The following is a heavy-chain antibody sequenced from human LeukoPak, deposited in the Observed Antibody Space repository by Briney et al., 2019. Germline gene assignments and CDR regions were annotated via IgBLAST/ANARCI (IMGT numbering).Heavy chain of an antibody. CDR1: GFTFDDYA. V-gene: IGHV3-9*01. Sequence: PGRSLRLSCAASGFTFDDYAMHWVRQVPGKGLEWVSGISWNSGSIGYADSVKGRFTISRDNAKSSLYLQMNSLRAEDTALYYCAKDKNSRDYGDYLYWYFDLWGRGTLVTVSP. CDR3: AKDKNSRDYGDYLYWYFDL. D-gene: IGHD4-17*01. CDR2: ISWNSGSI. J-gene: IGHJ2*01.